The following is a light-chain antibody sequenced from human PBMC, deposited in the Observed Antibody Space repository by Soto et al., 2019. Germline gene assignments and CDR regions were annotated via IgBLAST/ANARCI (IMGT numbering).Light chain of an antibody. J-gene: IGLJ1*01. V-gene: IGLV2-11*01. CDR3: CSFAGSYSYV. Sequence: QSALTQPRSVSGSPGQSVTISCTGTSSDIGGYNYVSSYQQHPGKAPKLIIYDVSKRPSGVPNRFSGSKSGNTASLTISGLQAEDEADYYCCSFAGSYSYVFGTGTKLTVL. CDR2: DVS. CDR1: SSDIGGYNY.